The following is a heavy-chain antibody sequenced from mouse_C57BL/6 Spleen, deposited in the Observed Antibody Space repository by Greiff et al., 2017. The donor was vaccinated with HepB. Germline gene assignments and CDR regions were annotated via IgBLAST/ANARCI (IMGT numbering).Heavy chain of an antibody. V-gene: IGHV1-52*01. CDR1: GYTFTSYW. D-gene: IGHD1-1*01. CDR2: IDPSDSET. Sequence: VQLQQPGAELVRPGSSVKLSCKASGYTFTSYWMHWVKQRPIQGLEWIGNIDPSDSETHYNQKFKDKATLTVDKSSSTAYMQRSSLTSEDSAVYYCARRAVVSFDYWGQGTTLTVSS. CDR3: ARRAVVSFDY. J-gene: IGHJ2*01.